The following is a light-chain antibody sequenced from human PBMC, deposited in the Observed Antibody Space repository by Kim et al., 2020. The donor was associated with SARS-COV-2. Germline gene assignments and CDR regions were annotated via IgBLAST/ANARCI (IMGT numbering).Light chain of an antibody. V-gene: IGLV3-19*01. Sequence: LGQTVRITCQGDSLRSYYASWYQQKPGQAPVLVIYGKNNRPPGIPDRFSGSSSGNTASLTITGAQAEDEADYYCNSRDSSGNHHYVFGTGTKVTVL. CDR3: NSRDSSGNHHYV. CDR1: SLRSYY. J-gene: IGLJ1*01. CDR2: GKN.